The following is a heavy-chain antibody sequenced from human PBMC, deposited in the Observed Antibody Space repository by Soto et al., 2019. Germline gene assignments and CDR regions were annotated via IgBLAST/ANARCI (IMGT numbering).Heavy chain of an antibody. J-gene: IGHJ5*02. CDR1: EGNIRNLD. Sequence: PSQPQRHPNSVVEGNIRNLDGRWIMQSPGKGLEWIGYTYYIGNTNYNPCLESRATISLDRSKNQFSLKLTSVTAADTAVYYCAKWTSYPTWFGPWGQGILVTVSS. CDR2: TYYIGNT. V-gene: IGHV4-59*11. CDR3: AKWTSYPTWFGP. D-gene: IGHD1-26*01.